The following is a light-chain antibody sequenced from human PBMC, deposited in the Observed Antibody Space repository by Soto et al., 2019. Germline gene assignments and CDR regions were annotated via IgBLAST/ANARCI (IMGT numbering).Light chain of an antibody. CDR2: ENN. V-gene: IGLV1-51*02. CDR3: ATCTGIFTPAEVV. J-gene: IGLJ7*01. Sequence: QSVLTQPPSVSAAPGQKVTISCSGSSSNIGNNYVSWYQQLPGTAPKLLIYENNKRPSGIPDRFSGSKSGTSATLGITGLQTGDEVDYYCATCTGIFTPAEVVVGAGT. CDR1: SSNIGNNY.